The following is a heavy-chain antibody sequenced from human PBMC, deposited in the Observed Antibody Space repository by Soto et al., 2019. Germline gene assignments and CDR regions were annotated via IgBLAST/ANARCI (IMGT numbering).Heavy chain of an antibody. CDR3: ALRYGSGNNYYYYGMDV. D-gene: IGHD3-10*01. V-gene: IGHV1-69*12. Sequence: QVQLVQSGAEVKKPGSSVKVSCKASGGTFSSYAISWVRQAPGQGLEWMGGLVPIFGTADYAQKFQGRVTITADXSXSXXYMELSSLRSEDTAVYYCALRYGSGNNYYYYGMDVWGQGTTVTVSS. J-gene: IGHJ6*02. CDR1: GGTFSSYA. CDR2: LVPIFGTA.